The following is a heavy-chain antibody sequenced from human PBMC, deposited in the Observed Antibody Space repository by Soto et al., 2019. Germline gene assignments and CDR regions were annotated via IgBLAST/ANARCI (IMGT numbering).Heavy chain of an antibody. CDR1: GGSISSGGYS. V-gene: IGHV4-30-2*01. D-gene: IGHD6-6*01. CDR3: ARYNIAARRGIDD. Sequence: PSETLSLTCAVSGGSISSGGYSWSWIRQPPGKGLEWIGYIYHSGSTYYNPSLKSRVTISVDRSKNQFSLKLSSVTAADTAVYYWARYNIAARRGIDDWGQGTLGTVSS. J-gene: IGHJ4*02. CDR2: IYHSGST.